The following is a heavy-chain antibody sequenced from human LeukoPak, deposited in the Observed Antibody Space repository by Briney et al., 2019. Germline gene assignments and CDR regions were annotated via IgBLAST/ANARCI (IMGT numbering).Heavy chain of an antibody. Sequence: PSQTLSLTCTVSGGSISSGSYYWSWIRQPAGKGLEWIGRIYTSGSTNYNPSLKSRVTISVDTSKNQFSLKLSSVTAADTAVYYCARDGGVDLYSSNSELDYWGQGTLVTVS. CDR2: IYTSGST. CDR3: ARDGGVDLYSSNSELDY. J-gene: IGHJ4*02. D-gene: IGHD6-13*01. CDR1: GGSISSGSYY. V-gene: IGHV4-61*02.